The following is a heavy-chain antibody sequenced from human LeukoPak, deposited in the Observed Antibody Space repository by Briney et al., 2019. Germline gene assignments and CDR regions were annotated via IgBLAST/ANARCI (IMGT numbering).Heavy chain of an antibody. CDR1: GFAFRSYA. CDR2: ISSTGDYI. V-gene: IGHV3-23*01. CDR3: AKAGSSRSWAIDY. Sequence: GGSLSLSCAASGFAFRSYAMKGVRQAPGKGLEGVSAISSTGDYIFYADSVKGRFTISRDNSKTTLYVQMNSLRAEDTAVYYCAKAGSSRSWAIDYWGQGNLVTVSS. J-gene: IGHJ4*02. D-gene: IGHD6-13*01.